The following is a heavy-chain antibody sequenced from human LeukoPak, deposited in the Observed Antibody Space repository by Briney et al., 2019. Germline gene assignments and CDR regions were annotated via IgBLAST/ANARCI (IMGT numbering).Heavy chain of an antibody. V-gene: IGHV3-23*01. CDR1: GFTFSSCG. CDR2: ISGSGGST. CDR3: AKDHPVVYVWGSYTLCDY. J-gene: IGHJ4*02. Sequence: GGSLRLSCAASGFTFSSCGMSWVRQAPGKGLEWVSAISGSGGSTYYADSVKGRFTISRDNSKNTLYLQMNSLRAEDTAVYYCAKDHPVVYVWGSYTLCDYWGQGTLVTVSS. D-gene: IGHD3-16*01.